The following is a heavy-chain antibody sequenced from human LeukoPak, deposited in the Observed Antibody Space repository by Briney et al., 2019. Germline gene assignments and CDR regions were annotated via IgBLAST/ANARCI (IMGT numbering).Heavy chain of an antibody. CDR1: GGSFSGYY. CDR2: INHSGST. V-gene: IGHV4-34*01. J-gene: IGHJ6*02. D-gene: IGHD3-3*01. CDR3: ARGRTYYDFWSGYYNPPVDV. Sequence: SETLSLTCAVYGGSFSGYYWSWVRQPPGKGLEWIGEINHSGSTNYNPSLKSRVTISVDTSKNQFSLKLSSVTAADTAVYYCARGRTYYDFWSGYYNPPVDVWGQGTTVTVSS.